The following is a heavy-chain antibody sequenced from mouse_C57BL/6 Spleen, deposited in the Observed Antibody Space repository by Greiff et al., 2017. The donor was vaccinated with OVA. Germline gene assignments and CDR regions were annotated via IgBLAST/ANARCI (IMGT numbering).Heavy chain of an antibody. D-gene: IGHD1-1*01. Sequence: QVQLQQPGAELVRPGSSVKLSCKASGYTFTSYWMAWVKQRPGQGLEWIGNIYPSDSETHYNQKFKDKATLTVDKSSSTAYMQLSSLTSEDSAVYYCAREGYYGSNYWGQGTTLTVSS. V-gene: IGHV1-61*01. CDR2: IYPSDSET. J-gene: IGHJ2*01. CDR1: GYTFTSYW. CDR3: AREGYYGSNY.